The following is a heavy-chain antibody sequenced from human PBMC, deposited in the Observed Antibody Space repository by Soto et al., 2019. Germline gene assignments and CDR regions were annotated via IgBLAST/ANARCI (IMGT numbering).Heavy chain of an antibody. J-gene: IGHJ3*02. CDR1: GGTFSSYA. CDR2: IIPIFGTA. CDR3: ARVNVPFEVGNALDI. V-gene: IGHV1-69*01. D-gene: IGHD1-1*01. Sequence: QVQLVQSGAEVKKPGYSVKVSCKASGGTFSSYAISWVRQAPGQGLEWMGGIIPIFGTANYAQRFQGRVTITADESTSTAYMELSSLRSEDTAVYYWARVNVPFEVGNALDILGQGTMVTVSS.